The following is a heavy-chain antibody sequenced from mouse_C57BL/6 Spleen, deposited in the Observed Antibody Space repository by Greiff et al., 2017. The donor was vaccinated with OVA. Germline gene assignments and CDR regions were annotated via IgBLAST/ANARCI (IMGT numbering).Heavy chain of an antibody. CDR3: ARRRDYVGFAY. CDR1: GYTFTSYW. D-gene: IGHD2-4*01. CDR2: IDPSDSYT. V-gene: IGHV1-50*01. Sequence: VQLQQPGAELVKPGASVKLSCKASGYTFTSYWMQWVKQRPGQGLEWIGEIDPSDSYTNYNQKFKGKATLTVDTSSSTAYMQLSSLTSEDSAVYYCARRRDYVGFAYWGQGTLVTVSA. J-gene: IGHJ3*01.